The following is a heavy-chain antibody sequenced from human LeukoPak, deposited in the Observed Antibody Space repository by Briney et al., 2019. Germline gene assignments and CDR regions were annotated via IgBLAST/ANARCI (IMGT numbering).Heavy chain of an antibody. CDR3: ARANHGGNGDY. Sequence: GGSLRLSCAASGFTVSSNYMSWVRQAPGKGLEWVSVIYSGGSTYYADSAKGRFTISRDNSKNTLYLQMNSLRAEDTAVYYCARANHGGNGDYWGQGTLVTVSS. D-gene: IGHD4-23*01. V-gene: IGHV3-53*01. CDR1: GFTVSSNY. CDR2: IYSGGST. J-gene: IGHJ4*02.